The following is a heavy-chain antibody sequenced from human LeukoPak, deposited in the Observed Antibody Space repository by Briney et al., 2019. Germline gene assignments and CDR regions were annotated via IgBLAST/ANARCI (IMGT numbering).Heavy chain of an antibody. CDR2: IYSGGST. CDR1: GFTVSSSY. CDR3: ARVGSGFDFDY. V-gene: IGHV3-66*02. Sequence: GGSLRLSCAASGFTVSSSYMSWVRQAPGKGLEWVSVIYSGGSTYYADSVKGRFTISRDNSKNTLYLQMNSLRAEDTAVYYCARVGSGFDFDYWGQGTLVTVSS. D-gene: IGHD3-22*01. J-gene: IGHJ4*02.